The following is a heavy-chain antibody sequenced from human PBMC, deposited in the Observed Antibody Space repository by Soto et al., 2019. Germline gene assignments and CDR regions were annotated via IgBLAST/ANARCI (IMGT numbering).Heavy chain of an antibody. CDR3: ARDMYSSSWYYYYYMDV. CDR2: ISSSSSYI. J-gene: IGHJ6*03. CDR1: GFTVSSKY. V-gene: IGHV3-21*01. D-gene: IGHD6-13*01. Sequence: GGSLRLSCAASGFTVSSKYMSWVRQAPGKGLEWVSSISSSSSYIYYADSVKGRFTISRDKGKNSLYLQMNSLRAEDTAVYYCARDMYSSSWYYYYYMDVWGKGTTVTVSS.